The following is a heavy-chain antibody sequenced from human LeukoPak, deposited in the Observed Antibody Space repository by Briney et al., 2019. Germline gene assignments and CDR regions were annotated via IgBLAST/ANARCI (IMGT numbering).Heavy chain of an antibody. V-gene: IGHV3-23*01. CDR1: GFTFSTSA. CDR2: ISISGDRT. Sequence: PGGSLRPSCAASGFTFSTSAMSWVRQAPGKGLEWVSGISISGDRTYYVDSVKGRFTISRDNSKNTLYLQMNSLRAEDTAVYYCAKEEVPNDYWGQGTLVTVSS. D-gene: IGHD1-1*01. CDR3: AKEEVPNDY. J-gene: IGHJ4*02.